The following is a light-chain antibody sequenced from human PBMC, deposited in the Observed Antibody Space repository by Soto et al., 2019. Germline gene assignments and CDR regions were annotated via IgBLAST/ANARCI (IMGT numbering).Light chain of an antibody. J-gene: IGKJ4*01. V-gene: IGKV3-11*01. Sequence: EIVLTQSPATLSLSPGEGATLSCRASQSVSTSLVWYQQKPGQAPRLLIYAASNRATGIPARFSGSGSGTDFTLIISSLEPEDFAVYYCQQRSNWPLTFGGGTKVDIK. CDR3: QQRSNWPLT. CDR2: AAS. CDR1: QSVSTS.